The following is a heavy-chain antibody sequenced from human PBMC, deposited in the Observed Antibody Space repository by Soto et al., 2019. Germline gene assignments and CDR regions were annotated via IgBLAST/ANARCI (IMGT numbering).Heavy chain of an antibody. CDR1: GFTFSSYA. V-gene: IGHV3-30-3*01. CDR3: ARDGYYYDSSGYVVPYYGMDV. CDR2: ISYDGSNK. J-gene: IGHJ6*02. D-gene: IGHD3-22*01. Sequence: GGSLRLSCAASGFTFSSYAMHWVRQAPGKGLEWVAVISYDGSNKYYADSVKGRFTISRDNSKNTLYLQMNSLRAEDTAVYYCARDGYYYDSSGYVVPYYGMDVWGQGTTVTVSS.